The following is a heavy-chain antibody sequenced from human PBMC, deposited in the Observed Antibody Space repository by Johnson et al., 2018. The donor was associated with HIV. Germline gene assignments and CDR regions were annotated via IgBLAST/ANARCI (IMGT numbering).Heavy chain of an antibody. V-gene: IGHV3-11*04. J-gene: IGHJ3*02. Sequence: QVQLVESGGDLVKPGGSLRLSCAASGFIFSDYYMTWIRQAPGKGLESISYISSSGRTIYYVDSVKGRFTISKDNSKNTLYLQMNSLRPEDTAVYYCVQGVPNPAGAFDIWGQGTMVTVSS. CDR2: ISSSGRTI. CDR1: GFIFSDYY. D-gene: IGHD6-19*01. CDR3: VQGVPNPAGAFDI.